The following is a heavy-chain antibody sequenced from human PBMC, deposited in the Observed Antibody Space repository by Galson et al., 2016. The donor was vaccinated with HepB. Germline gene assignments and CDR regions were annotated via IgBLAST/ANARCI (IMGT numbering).Heavy chain of an antibody. J-gene: IGHJ4*02. V-gene: IGHV3-9*01. D-gene: IGHD5-18*01. CDR3: AKDTDRGYRNGWGTFDY. CDR1: GFNFDNYA. CDR2: ISRNAGSI. Sequence: SLRLSCAASGFNFDNYAMHWVRQAPGKGLEWVSGISRNAGSIAYADSVKGRFTSSRDNDKNSLYLQMNRLRAEDTALYYCAKDTDRGYRNGWGTFDYWGQGTRVTVSS.